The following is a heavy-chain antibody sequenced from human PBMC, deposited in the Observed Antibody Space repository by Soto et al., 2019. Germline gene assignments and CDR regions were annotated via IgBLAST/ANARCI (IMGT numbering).Heavy chain of an antibody. V-gene: IGHV3-9*01. CDR1: GFTFDDYA. J-gene: IGHJ4*01. Sequence: EVQLVESGGGLVRPGRSLRLSCTASGFTFDDYAMHWVRQAPGRGLEWVSGITWNSGNIACADSVKGRFTIARDDDNNSLYLQMNSLRPEDTALYYCVKDSYADFHRVLSTAEYFFDYWGHGTLVTVSS. CDR3: VKDSYADFHRVLSTAEYFFDY. CDR2: ITWNSGNI. D-gene: IGHD2-2*01.